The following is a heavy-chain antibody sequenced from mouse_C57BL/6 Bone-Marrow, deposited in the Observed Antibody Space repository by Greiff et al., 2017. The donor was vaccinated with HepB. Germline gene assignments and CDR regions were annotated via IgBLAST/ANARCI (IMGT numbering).Heavy chain of an antibody. CDR3: TTLVWLRSNWYFDV. Sequence: VHVKQSGAELVRPGASVKLSCTASGFNIKDDYMHWVKQRPEQGLEWIGWIDPENGDTEYASKFQGKATITADTSSNTAYLQLSSLTSEDTAVYYCTTLVWLRSNWYFDVWGTGTTVTVSS. CDR1: GFNIKDDY. V-gene: IGHV14-4*01. J-gene: IGHJ1*03. CDR2: IDPENGDT. D-gene: IGHD2-2*01.